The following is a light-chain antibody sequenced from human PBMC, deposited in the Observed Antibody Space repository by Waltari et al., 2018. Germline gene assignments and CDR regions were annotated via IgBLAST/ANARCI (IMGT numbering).Light chain of an antibody. J-gene: IGKJ4*01. V-gene: IGKV1-9*01. Sequence: DIQLTQSPSFLSASVGDRVTITCRASQGIGSYLAWYQQKPGKAPTLLIYAASTLQSGVPSRFSGSYSGTEFTLTISRLQPEDFASYFCQQLHSYPRTFGGGTKMEI. CDR1: QGIGSY. CDR3: QQLHSYPRT. CDR2: AAS.